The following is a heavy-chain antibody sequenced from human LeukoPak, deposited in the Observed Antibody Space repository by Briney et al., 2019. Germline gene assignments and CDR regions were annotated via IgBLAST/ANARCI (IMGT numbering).Heavy chain of an antibody. V-gene: IGHV1-2*02. J-gene: IGHJ1*01. CDR1: GYTFTGYY. CDR2: INPNSGGT. D-gene: IGHD6-19*01. CDR3: ARVPYSSRNIRTSKYAEYFQH. Sequence: GASVKVSCKASGYTFTGYYMHWVRQAPGQGLEWMGWINPNSGGTNYAQKFQGRVTMTRDTSSSTAYMELSRLRSDDTAVYYCARVPYSSRNIRTSKYAEYFQHWGQGTLVTVSS.